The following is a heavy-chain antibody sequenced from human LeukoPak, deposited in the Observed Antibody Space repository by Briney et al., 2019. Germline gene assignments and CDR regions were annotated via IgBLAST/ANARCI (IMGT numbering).Heavy chain of an antibody. V-gene: IGHV1-2*04. J-gene: IGHJ6*02. CDR3: AREPYCSGGSCYLSYGMDV. CDR2: INPNSGGT. D-gene: IGHD2-15*01. Sequence: ASVKVSCKASGGTFSSYAISWVRQAPGQGLEWMGWINPNSGGTNYAQKFQGWVTMTRDTSISTAYMELSRLRSDDTAVYYCAREPYCSGGSCYLSYGMDVWGQGTTVTVSS. CDR1: GGTFSSYA.